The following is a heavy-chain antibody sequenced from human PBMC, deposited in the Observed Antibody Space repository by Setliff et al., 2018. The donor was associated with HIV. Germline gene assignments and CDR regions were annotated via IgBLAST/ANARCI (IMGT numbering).Heavy chain of an antibody. J-gene: IGHJ3*02. CDR2: INPNIKPNSGGGT. CDR1: GYGFTGYY. V-gene: IGHV1-2*06. D-gene: IGHD3-22*01. CDR3: ARDPGPPMRVDAFDI. Sequence: ASVKVSCKASGYGFTGYYIHWVRQAPGQGLEWMGRINPNIKPNSGGGTNYAQKFQGRVTITADKSTSTAYMELSSLRSEDTAVYYCARDPGPPMRVDAFDIWGQGTMVTVSS.